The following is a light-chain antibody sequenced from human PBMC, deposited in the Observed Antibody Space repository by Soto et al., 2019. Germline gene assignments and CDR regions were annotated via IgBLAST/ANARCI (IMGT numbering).Light chain of an antibody. CDR1: QDISNY. J-gene: IGKJ2*03. CDR3: QQYDNLPPS. Sequence: DIQMTQSPSSLSASVGDRVTITCQASQDISNYLNWYQQKPGKAPKLLIYGASDLETGVTSRFSGSGSGTNVTLTISGLQPEYIATRYSQQYDNLPPSFDQGPKLEI. V-gene: IGKV1-33*01. CDR2: GAS.